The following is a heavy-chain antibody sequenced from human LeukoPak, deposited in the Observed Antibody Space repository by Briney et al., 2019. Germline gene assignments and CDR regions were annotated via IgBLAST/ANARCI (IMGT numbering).Heavy chain of an antibody. V-gene: IGHV1-2*02. D-gene: IGHD6-19*01. J-gene: IGHJ6*02. Sequence: ASVKVSCKASGYTFTGYYMHWVRQAPGQGLEWMGWINPNSGGTNYAQKFQGRVTMTRDTSISTAYMELSRLRSDDTAVYYCATDSSGWYRQRDYYGMDVWGQGTTVTVS. CDR2: INPNSGGT. CDR3: ATDSSGWYRQRDYYGMDV. CDR1: GYTFTGYY.